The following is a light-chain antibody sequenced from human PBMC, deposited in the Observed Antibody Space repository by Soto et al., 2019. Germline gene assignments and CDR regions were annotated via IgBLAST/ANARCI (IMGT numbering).Light chain of an antibody. CDR1: QSISSN. Sequence: IVLTQSPATLSLSPGERATLCCRASQSISSNLAWYQQKPGQAPRLLISDASKRATGIPDRFSGSGSGTDFTVTISRLEPEDFAMYYCQQYGSSWITFGQGTRLEIK. CDR3: QQYGSSWIT. J-gene: IGKJ5*01. CDR2: DAS. V-gene: IGKV3-20*01.